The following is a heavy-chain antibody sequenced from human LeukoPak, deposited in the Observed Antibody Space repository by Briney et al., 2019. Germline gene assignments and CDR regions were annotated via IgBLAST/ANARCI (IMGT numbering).Heavy chain of an antibody. V-gene: IGHV3-7*01. D-gene: IGHD1-14*01. CDR2: INQDGSAK. J-gene: IGHJ4*02. CDR1: GFTFSTYW. Sequence: GGSLRLSCAVSGFTFSTYWMAWVRQAPGKGLEWVANINQDGSAKYSVSSVEGRFTISRDNAKNSLYLQMNSLRAEDTGVYYCATSSDAPANMWGQGTLVTVSS. CDR3: ATSSDAPANM.